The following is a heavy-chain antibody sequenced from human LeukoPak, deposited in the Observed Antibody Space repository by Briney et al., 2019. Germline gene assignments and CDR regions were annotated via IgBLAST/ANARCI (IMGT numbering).Heavy chain of an antibody. CDR3: ARVQPGYDFWSGYYTHFDY. CDR2: IYPADSDT. CDR1: YW. Sequence: YWSWVRQPAGKGLEWMGIIYPADSDTRYSPSFQGQVTISADKSISTAYLQGSSLKASDTAMYYCARVQPGYDFWSGYYTHFDYWGQGTLVTVSS. D-gene: IGHD3-3*01. J-gene: IGHJ4*02. V-gene: IGHV5-51*01.